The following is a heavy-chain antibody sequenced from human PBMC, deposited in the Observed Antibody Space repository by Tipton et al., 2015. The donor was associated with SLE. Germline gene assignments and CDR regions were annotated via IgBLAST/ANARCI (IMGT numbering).Heavy chain of an antibody. CDR3: ARDFDYGDYGWFDP. J-gene: IGHJ5*02. D-gene: IGHD4-17*01. V-gene: IGHV4-4*07. Sequence: TLSLTCTVSGGSISSYYWSWIRQPAGKGLEWIGRIYTSGSTNYNPSLKSRVTISVDTSKNQFSLKLSSVTAADTAVYYCARDFDYGDYGWFDPWGQGTLVTVSS. CDR1: GGSISSYY. CDR2: IYTSGST.